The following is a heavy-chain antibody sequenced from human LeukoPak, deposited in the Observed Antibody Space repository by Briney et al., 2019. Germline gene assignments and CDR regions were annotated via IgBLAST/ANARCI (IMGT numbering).Heavy chain of an antibody. CDR1: GFTFSSYW. CDR2: IKQDGSEK. D-gene: IGHD3-9*01. CDR3: ARDWYDNSDAFDI. V-gene: IGHV3-7*01. J-gene: IGHJ3*02. Sequence: GGSLRLSCAASGFTFSSYWMSWVRQAPGKGLEWVANIKQDGSEKYYVDSVKGRFTISRDNAKNSLYLQMNSLRAEDTAVYYSARDWYDNSDAFDIWGQGTMVTVSS.